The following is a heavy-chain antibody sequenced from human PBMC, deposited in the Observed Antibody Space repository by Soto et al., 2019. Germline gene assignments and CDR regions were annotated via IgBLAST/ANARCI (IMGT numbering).Heavy chain of an antibody. CDR3: AKSARSSSWYYFDY. J-gene: IGHJ4*02. CDR1: GFTFSRYS. Sequence: WWSLSLSCGASGFTFSRYSMNWVRQAPGKGLEWVSAISGSGSSTYYADSVKGRFTISRDNSKNTLYLQMNSLRAEDTAVYYCAKSARSSSWYYFDYWGQGTLVTVSS. D-gene: IGHD6-13*01. CDR2: ISGSGSST. V-gene: IGHV3-23*01.